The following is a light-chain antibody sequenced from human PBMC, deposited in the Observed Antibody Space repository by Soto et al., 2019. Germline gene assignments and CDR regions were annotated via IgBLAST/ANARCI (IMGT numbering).Light chain of an antibody. V-gene: IGKV3-20*01. J-gene: IGKJ1*01. CDR2: GAS. CDR3: QQYDTSPT. Sequence: EIVLTQSPGTLSLSPGERATLSCRASQSVSNNYLAWYQQKPGQAPRLLIYGASSRATGIPDRFSGSGSGTDFTLTISRLEPEDFAVYFCQQYDTSPTFGQGTKVDIK. CDR1: QSVSNNY.